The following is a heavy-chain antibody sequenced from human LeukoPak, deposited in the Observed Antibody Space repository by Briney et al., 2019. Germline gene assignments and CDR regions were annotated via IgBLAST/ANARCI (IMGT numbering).Heavy chain of an antibody. CDR1: GFTFSSNA. J-gene: IGHJ6*04. CDR3: ARSGGYCSSTSCRASYYYYGMDV. V-gene: IGHV3-30*04. CDR2: ISYDGSNK. D-gene: IGHD2-2*01. Sequence: GRSLRLSCAASGFTFSSNAMHWVRQAPGKGLEWVAVISYDGSNKYYADSVKGRFTISRDNSKNTLYLQMNSLRAEDTAVYYCARSGGYCSSTSCRASYYYYGMDVWGKGTTVTVSS.